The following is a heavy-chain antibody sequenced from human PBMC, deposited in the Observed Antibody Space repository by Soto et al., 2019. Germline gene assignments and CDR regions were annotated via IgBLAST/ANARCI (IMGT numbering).Heavy chain of an antibody. CDR2: IIPIFGTA. D-gene: IGHD3-22*01. Sequence: ASVKVSCKASGGTFSSYAISWVRQAPGQGLEWMGGIIPIFGTANYAQKFQGRVTITADESTSTAYMELSSLRSEDTAAYYCARHPPTYYYDSSGFDPWGQGTLVTVSS. CDR3: ARHPPTYYYDSSGFDP. CDR1: GGTFSSYA. V-gene: IGHV1-69*13. J-gene: IGHJ5*02.